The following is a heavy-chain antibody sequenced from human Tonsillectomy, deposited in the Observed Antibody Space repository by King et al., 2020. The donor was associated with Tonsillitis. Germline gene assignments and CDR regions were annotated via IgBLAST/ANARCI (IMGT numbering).Heavy chain of an antibody. CDR3: ARNRDYGDYVDF. CDR2: IYHSGPT. D-gene: IGHD4-17*01. V-gene: IGHV4-31*03. Sequence: QLQESGPGLVRPSQTLSLICSVSGDSLTSGGYFWSWIRQHPDKGLEWIGSIYHSGPTYHTPSLRSRLFMSVDTSKNQFFLRLTSVTAADTAVYYCARNRDYGDYVDFWGQGTLVAVSS. CDR1: GDSLTSGGYF. J-gene: IGHJ4*02.